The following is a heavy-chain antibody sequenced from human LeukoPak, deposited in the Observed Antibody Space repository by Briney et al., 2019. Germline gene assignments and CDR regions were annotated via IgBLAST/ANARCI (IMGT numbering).Heavy chain of an antibody. CDR2: IYYSGST. D-gene: IGHD2/OR15-2a*01. CDR3: ARAFRARYFDL. J-gene: IGHJ2*01. CDR1: GGSITTRSYY. V-gene: IGHV4-39*01. Sequence: SETLSLTCTVSGGSITTRSYYWGWIRQPPGKGLEWIGIIYYSGSTYYNPSLKGRVTISVDTSKNQFSLKLSSVTAADTAVYYCARAFRARYFDLWGRGTLVTVSS.